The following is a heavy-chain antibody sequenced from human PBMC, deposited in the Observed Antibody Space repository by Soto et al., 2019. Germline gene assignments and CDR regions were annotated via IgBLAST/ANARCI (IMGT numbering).Heavy chain of an antibody. CDR1: GGSISSYY. CDR3: ARAPYRSSSQRWGIFYWFDP. CDR2: IYYSGST. V-gene: IGHV4-59*01. J-gene: IGHJ5*02. Sequence: QVQLQESGPGLVKPSETLSLTCTVSGGSISSYYWSWIRQPPGKGLEWIGYIYYSGSTNYNPSLMSRVTISVDTSKNQFSLKLSSVTAADTAVYYCARAPYRSSSQRWGIFYWFDPWGQGTLVTVSS. D-gene: IGHD6-6*01.